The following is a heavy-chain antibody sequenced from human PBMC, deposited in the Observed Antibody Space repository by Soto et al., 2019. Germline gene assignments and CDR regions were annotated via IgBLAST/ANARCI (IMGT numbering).Heavy chain of an antibody. Sequence: CPTHSVFWDSIRSYYCRWIRHPAGKALEWIGRINTSGNTSYRPSLNSRVTMTVDTSKNQFSLKLSSVTAADTAVYYCARDQGSYNSGAQDIWGQGTTVTVSS. V-gene: IGHV4-4*07. CDR1: WDSIRSYY. D-gene: IGHD6-19*01. J-gene: IGHJ3*02. CDR2: INTSGNT. CDR3: ARDQGSYNSGAQDI.